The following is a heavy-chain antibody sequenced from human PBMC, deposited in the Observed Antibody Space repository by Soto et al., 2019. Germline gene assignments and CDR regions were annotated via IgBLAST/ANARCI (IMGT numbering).Heavy chain of an antibody. CDR1: GFTVNTHY. CDR2: IYSGGST. Sequence: GGSLRLSCAASGFTVNTHYMSWVRQAPGKGLEWVSIIYSGGSTYYADSVKGRFTISRDNSKNTLYLQMNSLRAEDTAVYYCARATTVTSVFDYWGLGTLVTVSS. V-gene: IGHV3-66*01. D-gene: IGHD4-17*01. CDR3: ARATTVTSVFDY. J-gene: IGHJ4*02.